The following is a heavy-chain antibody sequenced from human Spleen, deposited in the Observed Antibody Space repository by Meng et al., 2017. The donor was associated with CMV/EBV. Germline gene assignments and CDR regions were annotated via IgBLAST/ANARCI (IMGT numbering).Heavy chain of an antibody. CDR1: GINVSSNY. V-gene: IGHV3-66*01. D-gene: IGHD3-3*01. Sequence: ETLSLTCAVSGINVSSNYISWVRRPPGKGLEWVSIIYSDDRVYYGESVKGRFIISRDNAKNSLFLQMRSLRAEDTAVYYCARDRVPEPPLEWPQLWGENFWGQGALVTVSS. CDR3: ARDRVPEPPLEWPQLWGENF. J-gene: IGHJ4*02. CDR2: IYSDDRV.